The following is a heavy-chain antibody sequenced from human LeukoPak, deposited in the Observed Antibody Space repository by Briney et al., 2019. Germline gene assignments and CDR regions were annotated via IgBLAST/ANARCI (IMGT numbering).Heavy chain of an antibody. D-gene: IGHD3-22*01. V-gene: IGHV1-18*04. CDR3: ARPYYDSSAPPYDY. Sequence: AASVKVSCKASGYTFTSYGISWVRQPPGQGREGMGWISAYNGNTNYAQKLQGRVTMTTDTSTRTAYMELRSLRSDDTAVYYCARPYYDSSAPPYDYWGEGTLVTVSS. CDR2: ISAYNGNT. J-gene: IGHJ4*02. CDR1: GYTFTSYG.